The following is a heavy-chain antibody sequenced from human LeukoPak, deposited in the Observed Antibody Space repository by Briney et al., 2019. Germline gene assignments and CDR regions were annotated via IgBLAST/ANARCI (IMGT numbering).Heavy chain of an antibody. CDR3: ARGHNSARRDFDY. D-gene: IGHD4-23*01. J-gene: IGHJ4*02. CDR2: INHSGST. Sequence: KPSETLSLTCAVYGGSFSGYYWSWIRQPPGKGLEWIGEINHSGSTNYNPSLKSRVTISVDTSKNQFSLKLSSVTAEDTAVYYCARGHNSARRDFDYWGQGTLVTVSS. CDR1: GGSFSGYY. V-gene: IGHV4-34*01.